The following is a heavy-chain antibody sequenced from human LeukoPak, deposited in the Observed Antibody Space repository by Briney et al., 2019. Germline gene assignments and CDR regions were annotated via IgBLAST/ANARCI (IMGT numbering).Heavy chain of an antibody. CDR1: EFTYSSYA. D-gene: IGHD3-3*01. V-gene: IGHV3-23*01. Sequence: GGSLRLSCAASEFTYSSYAMSWVRQAPGKGLEWVSAISGSGGSTYYADSVKGRFTISRDNSKNTLYLQMNSLRAEDTAVYYCAKLSSYYDFWSGYISFDYWGQGTLVTVSS. CDR2: ISGSGGST. CDR3: AKLSSYYDFWSGYISFDY. J-gene: IGHJ4*02.